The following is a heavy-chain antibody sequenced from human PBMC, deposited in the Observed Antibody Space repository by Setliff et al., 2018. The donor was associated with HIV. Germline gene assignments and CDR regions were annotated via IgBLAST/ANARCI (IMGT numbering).Heavy chain of an antibody. CDR2: IYYSGST. Sequence: SETLSLTCTVSGGSISSYYWSWIRQPPGKGLEWIGYIYYSGSTNYNPSLKSRVTISVDTSKNQFSLKLSSVTAADTAVYYCARDSPGPQYYYYGMDVWGQGTRSPSP. CDR3: ARDSPGPQYYYYGMDV. J-gene: IGHJ6*02. CDR1: GGSISSYY. V-gene: IGHV4-59*01.